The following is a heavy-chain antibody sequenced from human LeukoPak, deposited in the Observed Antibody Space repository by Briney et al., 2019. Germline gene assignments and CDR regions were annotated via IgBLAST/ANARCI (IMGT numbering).Heavy chain of an antibody. D-gene: IGHD2-21*02. CDR1: GGTFSSYA. V-gene: IGHV1-69*04. CDR2: IIPILGIA. CDR3: ARGVGTGQVHDAFDI. J-gene: IGHJ3*02. Sequence: SVKVSCKASGGTFSSYAISWVRQAPGQGLEWMGRIIPILGIANYAQKFQGRVTITADKSTSTAYMELSSLRSEDTAVYYCARGVGTGQVHDAFDIWGQGTMVTVSS.